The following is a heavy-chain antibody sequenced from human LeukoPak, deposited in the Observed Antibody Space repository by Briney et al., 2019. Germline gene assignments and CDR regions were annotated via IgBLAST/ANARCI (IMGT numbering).Heavy chain of an antibody. CDR3: ARVLRYFDWLSMDY. V-gene: IGHV3-30*02. J-gene: IGHJ4*02. CDR2: IQNDGSNE. Sequence: GGSLRLSCAASGFTFRSYGMHWVRQAPGKGLEWVAYIQNDGSNEQYADSVKGRFSISRDNAKITLYLQMNSLRAEDTAVYYCARVLRYFDWLSMDYWGQGTLVTVSS. D-gene: IGHD3-9*01. CDR1: GFTFRSYG.